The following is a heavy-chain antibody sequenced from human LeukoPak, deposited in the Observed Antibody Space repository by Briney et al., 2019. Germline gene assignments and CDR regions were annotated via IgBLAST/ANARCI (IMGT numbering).Heavy chain of an antibody. D-gene: IGHD3-22*01. J-gene: IGHJ4*02. CDR3: ARLAQHRYYYDSSDYQYYFDF. CDR2: MNPNSGGT. Sequence: ASVKVSCKASGYTFSGYYIHWVRQAPGQGLEWMGWMNPNSGGTNYAQKFQGRVTMTRDTSISTAYMELRSLRSDDTAVYYCARLAQHRYYYDSSDYQYYFDFWGQGTLVTVSS. V-gene: IGHV1-2*02. CDR1: GYTFSGYY.